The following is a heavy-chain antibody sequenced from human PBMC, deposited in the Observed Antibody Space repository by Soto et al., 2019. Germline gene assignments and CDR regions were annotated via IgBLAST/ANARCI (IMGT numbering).Heavy chain of an antibody. CDR3: ARDRRPPNYDGVLTV. V-gene: IGHV3-11*01. D-gene: IGHD3-16*01. J-gene: IGHJ4*02. CDR2: ISSSGTTA. Sequence: QVQLVESGGGLVKPGGSLRLSCTVSGFTFGDYYMSWIRQAPGKGLEWLAYISSSGTTADYSDSVKGRLTISRDNSKNSLFLQMNGLRAEDTAKYYCARDRRPPNYDGVLTVWGQGTLVTVSS. CDR1: GFTFGDYY.